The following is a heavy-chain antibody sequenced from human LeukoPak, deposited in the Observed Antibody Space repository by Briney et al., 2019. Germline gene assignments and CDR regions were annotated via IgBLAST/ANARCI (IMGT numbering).Heavy chain of an antibody. CDR2: IGGSGGDT. CDR3: VPLGGLGYYQYGMDV. CDR1: GFTFSTYA. J-gene: IGHJ6*02. Sequence: GGSLRLSCVVSGFTFSTYAMSWVRQAPGKGLERVSGIGGSGGDTFYADSVRGRFTVSRDSSKNTLFLQIDSLRTEDTAVYYCVPLGGLGYYQYGMDVWGRGTTVTVSS. V-gene: IGHV3-23*01. D-gene: IGHD3/OR15-3a*01.